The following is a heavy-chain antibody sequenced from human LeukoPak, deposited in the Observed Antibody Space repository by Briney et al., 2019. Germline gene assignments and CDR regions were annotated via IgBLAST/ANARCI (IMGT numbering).Heavy chain of an antibody. CDR2: IYPGDSET. Sequence: GESLKISCKGSGYNFPNYWIGWVRQMPGKGPEWMGIIYPGDSETKYSPSFQGLVTISADKSIGTAYLQWSSLQASDTAIYYCARHSSSWYSPFDYWGQGTLVTVSS. V-gene: IGHV5-51*01. D-gene: IGHD6-13*01. CDR1: GYNFPNYW. CDR3: ARHSSSWYSPFDY. J-gene: IGHJ4*02.